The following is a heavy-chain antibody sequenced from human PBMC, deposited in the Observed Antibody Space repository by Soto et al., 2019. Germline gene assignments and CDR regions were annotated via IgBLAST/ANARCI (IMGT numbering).Heavy chain of an antibody. D-gene: IGHD1-1*01. CDR3: ARSPAGTPYYYYGMDV. CDR2: ISSSGSTI. V-gene: IGHV3-11*01. CDR1: GFTFSDYY. Sequence: PGGSLRLSCAASGFTFSDYYMSWIRQAPGKGLEWVSYISSSGSTIYYADSVKGRFTISRDNAKNSLYLQMNSLRAEDTAVYYCARSPAGTPYYYYGMDVWGQGTTVTVSS. J-gene: IGHJ6*02.